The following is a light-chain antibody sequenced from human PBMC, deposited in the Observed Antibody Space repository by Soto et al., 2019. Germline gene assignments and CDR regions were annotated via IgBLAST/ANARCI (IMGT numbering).Light chain of an antibody. CDR2: GAS. CDR1: QIVSEF. V-gene: IGKV3-20*01. J-gene: IGKJ4*01. Sequence: EVVLTQSPATLSLSPGERATLSCRASQIVSEFLAWYQQKPGQAPRLLIYGASSRATGIPDRFSGSGSGTDFTLTISRLEPEDFAVYYCQQYGSSLFGGGTKVDIK. CDR3: QQYGSSL.